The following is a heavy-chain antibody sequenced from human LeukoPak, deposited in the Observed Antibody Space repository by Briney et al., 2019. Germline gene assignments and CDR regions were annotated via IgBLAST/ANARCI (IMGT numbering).Heavy chain of an antibody. D-gene: IGHD3-10*01. CDR1: GFTFSSYA. CDR3: AKDLYYGSGSYYNHNYFDY. V-gene: IGHV3-23*01. CDR2: ISGSGGST. J-gene: IGHJ4*02. Sequence: GGSLRLSCAASGFTFSSYAMSWVRLAPGKGLEWVSAISGSGGSTYYADSVKGRFTISRDNSKNTLYLQMNSLRAEDTAVYYCAKDLYYGSGSYYNHNYFDYWGQGTLVTVSS.